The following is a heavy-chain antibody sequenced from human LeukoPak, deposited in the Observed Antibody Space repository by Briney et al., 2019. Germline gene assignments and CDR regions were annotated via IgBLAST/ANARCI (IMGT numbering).Heavy chain of an antibody. V-gene: IGHV3-49*03. J-gene: IGHJ4*02. CDR1: GFTFSDYY. Sequence: GGSLRLSCAASGFTFSDYYMSWIRQAPGKGLEWVGFIRSKAYGGTTEYAASVKGRFTISRDDSKSIAYLQTNSLKTEDTAVYYCTRDITMRCNWGQGTLVTVSS. CDR3: TRDITMRCN. D-gene: IGHD3-22*01. CDR2: IRSKAYGGTT.